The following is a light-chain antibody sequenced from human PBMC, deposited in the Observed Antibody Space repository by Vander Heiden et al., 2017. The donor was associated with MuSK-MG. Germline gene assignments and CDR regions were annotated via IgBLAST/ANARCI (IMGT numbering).Light chain of an antibody. CDR3: QQDNSYPWT. V-gene: IGKV1-5*03. Sequence: DIQMTQSPSTLSASVGDRVTITCRASQSFSTWLAWYQQKPGKAPKGLIYKASYLESGVPSRFSGSESGTEFTLTISSLQPDDFATYYCQQDNSYPWTFGQGTKVEIK. CDR1: QSFSTW. CDR2: KAS. J-gene: IGKJ1*01.